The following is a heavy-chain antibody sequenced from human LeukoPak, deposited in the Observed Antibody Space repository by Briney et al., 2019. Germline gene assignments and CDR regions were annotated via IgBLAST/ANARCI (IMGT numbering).Heavy chain of an antibody. V-gene: IGHV4-39*07. CDR2: IYYSGST. D-gene: IGHD6-13*01. Sequence: SETLSLTCAVYGGSFSSYYWGWIRQPPGKGLEWIGSIYYSGSTYYNPSLKSRVTISVDTSKNQFSLKLSSVTAADTAVYYCARDYSSSWFSYYYGMDVWGQGTTVTVSS. J-gene: IGHJ6*02. CDR1: GGSFSSYY. CDR3: ARDYSSSWFSYYYGMDV.